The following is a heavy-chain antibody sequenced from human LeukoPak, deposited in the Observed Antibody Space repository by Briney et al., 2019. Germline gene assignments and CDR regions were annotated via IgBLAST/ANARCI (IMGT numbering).Heavy chain of an antibody. CDR3: ARDLFS. J-gene: IGHJ5*02. CDR2: ISSSSSTI. V-gene: IGHV3-48*01. CDR1: GFTFSSYA. Sequence: GGSLRLSCAASGFTFSSYAMHWVRQAPGKGLEWVSYISSSSSTIYYADSVKGRFTISRDNAKNSLYPQMNSLRAEDTAVYYCARDLFSWGQGTLVTVSS.